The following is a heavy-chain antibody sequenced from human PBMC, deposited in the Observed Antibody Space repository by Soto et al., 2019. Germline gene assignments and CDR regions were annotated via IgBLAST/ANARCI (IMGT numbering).Heavy chain of an antibody. CDR3: ARRFIVVVTASSYYYGMDV. Sequence: QLQLQESGPGLVKPSETLSLTCTVSGGSISSSSYYWGWIRQPPGKGLEWIGSIYYSGSTYYNPPLKSRVTLSVDTSTNQFSLKLSYVTSADTAVYYCARRFIVVVTASSYYYGMDVWGQGTTVTVSS. CDR2: IYYSGST. CDR1: GGSISSSSYY. J-gene: IGHJ6*02. D-gene: IGHD2-21*02. V-gene: IGHV4-39*01.